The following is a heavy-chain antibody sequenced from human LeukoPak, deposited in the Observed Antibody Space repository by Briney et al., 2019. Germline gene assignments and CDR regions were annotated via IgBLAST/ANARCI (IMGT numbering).Heavy chain of an antibody. CDR1: GFTFNSYS. CDR2: ISDDETYK. J-gene: IGHJ6*03. Sequence: GGSLRLSCAASGFTFNSYSMHWVRQAPGKGLEWVTAISDDETYKFYADSVKGRFTISRDNSKNTLYLQMSSLRAEDTAVYYCAKSPTYYAYPHYIDVWGKGTTVTISS. CDR3: AKSPTYYAYPHYIDV. V-gene: IGHV3-30-3*01. D-gene: IGHD3-16*01.